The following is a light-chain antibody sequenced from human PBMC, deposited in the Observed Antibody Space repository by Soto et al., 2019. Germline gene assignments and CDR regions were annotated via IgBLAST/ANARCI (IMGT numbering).Light chain of an antibody. CDR2: GAS. V-gene: IGKV3-15*01. CDR1: QSVSSN. CDR3: QQYNNWPVST. Sequence: EIVMTQSPATLSVSPGERATLSCRASQSVSSNLAWYQQKHGQAPRLLIYGASTRATGIPDRFSGSGSGTEFTLTISSLHSEDFAVYYCQQYNNWPVSTFGQRTTLEIK. J-gene: IGKJ2*02.